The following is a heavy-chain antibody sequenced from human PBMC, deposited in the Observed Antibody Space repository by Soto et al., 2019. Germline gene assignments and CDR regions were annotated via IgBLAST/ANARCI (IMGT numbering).Heavy chain of an antibody. J-gene: IGHJ3*02. CDR3: ARGKFGTESYYWDDAFDI. CDR2: IYHSGST. Sequence: QVQLQESGPGLVKPSGTLSLTCAVSGGSISSSNWWSWVRQPPGKGLEGIGEIYHSGSTNYNPSLKSRVAISVDTSKNQFSLKLSSVTAADTAVYYCARGKFGTESYYWDDAFDIWGQGTMVTVSS. V-gene: IGHV4-4*02. D-gene: IGHD3-22*01. CDR1: GGSISSSNW.